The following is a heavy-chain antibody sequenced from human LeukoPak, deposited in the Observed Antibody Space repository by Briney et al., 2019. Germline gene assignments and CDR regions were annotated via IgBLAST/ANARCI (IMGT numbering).Heavy chain of an antibody. V-gene: IGHV4-38-2*02. CDR2: IYHSGST. CDR1: GYSISSGYY. Sequence: SETLSLTCTVSGYSISSGYYWGWIRQPPGKGLEWIGSIYHSGSTYYNPSLKSRVTISVDTSKNQFSLKLSSVTAADTAVYYCARAPKVVPGTGYYYMDVWGKGTTVTVSS. D-gene: IGHD2-2*01. CDR3: ARAPKVVPGTGYYYMDV. J-gene: IGHJ6*03.